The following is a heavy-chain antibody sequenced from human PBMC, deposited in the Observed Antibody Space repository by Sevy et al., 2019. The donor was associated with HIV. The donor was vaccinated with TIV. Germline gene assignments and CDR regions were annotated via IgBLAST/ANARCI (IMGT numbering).Heavy chain of an antibody. CDR3: VRVRGGVSGGPFDY. V-gene: IGHV3-30*04. Sequence: GGSLRLSCAASGFTFSSYAMHWVRQAPGKGLEWVAVISYDGSNKYYADSVKGRFTISRDNSKNTLYLQMNSLRAEDTAECWCVRVRGGVSGGPFDYWGQGTLVTVSS. D-gene: IGHD3-16*01. J-gene: IGHJ4*02. CDR1: GFTFSSYA. CDR2: ISYDGSNK.